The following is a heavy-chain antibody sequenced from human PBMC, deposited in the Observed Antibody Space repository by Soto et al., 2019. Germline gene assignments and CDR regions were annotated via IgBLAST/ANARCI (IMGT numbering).Heavy chain of an antibody. Sequence: SETLSLTCAVSGGSISSGGYSWSWIRQPPGKGLEWIGYIYYTGSTNYNPSLKSRVTISVDTSKNQFSLKLSSVTAADTAVYFCARGDLKFGQLLTNPLTYWGRGTLVTVSS. J-gene: IGHJ4*02. CDR1: GGSISSGGYS. CDR3: ARGDLKFGQLLTNPLTY. V-gene: IGHV4-61*08. CDR2: IYYTGST. D-gene: IGHD3-10*01.